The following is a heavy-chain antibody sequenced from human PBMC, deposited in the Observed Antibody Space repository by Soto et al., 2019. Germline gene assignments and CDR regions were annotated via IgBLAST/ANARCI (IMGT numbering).Heavy chain of an antibody. V-gene: IGHV4-31*11. CDR1: GGSFSGYY. J-gene: IGHJ4*02. CDR3: ARTHFMTTVTTGYFDY. Sequence: SETLSLTCAVYGGSFSGYYWSWIRQHPGKGLEWIGYIYYSGSTYYNPSLESRVTLSVDTSTKQFSLKVSSVTAADTAVYYCARTHFMTTVTTGYFDYWGQGTLVTVSS. D-gene: IGHD4-17*01. CDR2: IYYSGST.